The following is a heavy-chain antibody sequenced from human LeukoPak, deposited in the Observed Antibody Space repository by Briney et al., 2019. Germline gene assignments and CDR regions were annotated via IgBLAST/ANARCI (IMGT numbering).Heavy chain of an antibody. Sequence: PGGSLRLSCAASGFTFSSYAMSWVRQAPGKGLEWVSAISGSGGSTYYADSVKGRFTISRDNSKNTLYLQMNSLRAEDTAVYYCAKRDNYDFWSVPSPFFDYWGQGTLVTVSS. D-gene: IGHD3-3*01. J-gene: IGHJ4*02. CDR1: GFTFSSYA. CDR3: AKRDNYDFWSVPSPFFDY. V-gene: IGHV3-23*01. CDR2: ISGSGGST.